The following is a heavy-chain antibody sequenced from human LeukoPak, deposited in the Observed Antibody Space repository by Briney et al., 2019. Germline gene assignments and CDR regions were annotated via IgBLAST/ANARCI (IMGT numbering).Heavy chain of an antibody. Sequence: ASVKVSCKASGYSFTGYYMHWLRQAPGQGLEWMVRINPNSGGTNYAQKFQGRVTMNRDTSISTAYMELSRLRSDDAAVYYCARVQSRYSSSWYVYWGQGTLVTVSS. D-gene: IGHD6-13*01. CDR1: GYSFTGYY. V-gene: IGHV1-2*06. J-gene: IGHJ4*02. CDR3: ARVQSRYSSSWYVY. CDR2: INPNSGGT.